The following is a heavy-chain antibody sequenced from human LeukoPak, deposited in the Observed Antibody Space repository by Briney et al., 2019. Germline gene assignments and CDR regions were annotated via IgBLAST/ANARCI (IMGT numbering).Heavy chain of an antibody. CDR1: GGTFNSYA. CDR3: AREQVEYSSSWYTIFDY. J-gene: IGHJ4*02. Sequence: ASVKVSYKASGGTFNSYAISWARQAPGQGLEWMGRVIPTLGIANSAQKFRGRVTISADKYTGTAYMEVSSLRSEDTAVYYCAREQVEYSSSWYTIFDYWGQGTLVTVSS. CDR2: VIPTLGIA. V-gene: IGHV1-69*04. D-gene: IGHD6-13*01.